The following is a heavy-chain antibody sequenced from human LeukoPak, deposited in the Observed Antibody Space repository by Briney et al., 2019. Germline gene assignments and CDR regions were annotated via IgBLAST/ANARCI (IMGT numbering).Heavy chain of an antibody. D-gene: IGHD3-3*01. CDR2: MNPNSGNT. CDR1: GYTFNSYD. V-gene: IGHV1-8*01. J-gene: IGHJ5*02. CDR3: ARGRVFGVVNNWFDP. Sequence: GASVKVSCKASGYTFNSYDINWVRQATGQGLEWMGWMNPNSGNTGYAQKFQGRVTITRNTSISTAYMELSSLRSEDTAVYYCARGRVFGVVNNWFDPWGQGTLVTVSS.